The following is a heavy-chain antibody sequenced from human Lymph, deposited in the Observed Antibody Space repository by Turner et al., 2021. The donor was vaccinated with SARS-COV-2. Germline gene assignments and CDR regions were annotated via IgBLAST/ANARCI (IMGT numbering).Heavy chain of an antibody. V-gene: IGHV3-30*09. J-gene: IGHJ4*02. CDR1: GFTFSSYA. Sequence: QVQLVGSGGGVVQPGRSWKLPCAASGFTFSSYAMHWVRQAPGKGVEWVAVISFYGNNKYCTDSVKGRFAISRDNSKNTLYLQLNRLRPEDTAVYDCARGDYDGSGTYPGKTFDYWGQGTLVTVSS. CDR3: ARGDYDGSGTYPGKTFDY. CDR2: ISFYGNNK. D-gene: IGHD3-10*01.